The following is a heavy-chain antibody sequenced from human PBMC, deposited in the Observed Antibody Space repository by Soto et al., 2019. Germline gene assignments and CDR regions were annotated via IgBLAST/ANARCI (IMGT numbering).Heavy chain of an antibody. V-gene: IGHV4-34*01. CDR3: ARAWGHAADI. D-gene: IGHD7-27*01. Sequence: QVPLQQWGAGLLKPSETLSLTCAVYGGSFSGYYWSWIRQPPGKGLEWIGEINHSGSTNYNPSLKSRVTISVDTSKNQFSLKLSSVTAADTAVYYCARAWGHAADIWGQGTMVTVSS. J-gene: IGHJ3*02. CDR2: INHSGST. CDR1: GGSFSGYY.